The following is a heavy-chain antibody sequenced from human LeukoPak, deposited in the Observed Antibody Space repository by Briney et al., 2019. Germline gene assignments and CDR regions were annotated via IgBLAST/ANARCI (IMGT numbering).Heavy chain of an antibody. CDR3: ARWGASGLALIYYYGMDV. Sequence: ASVKVSCKASGYTFSRYYKHWVRQAPGQGLERMGVINPSGGSTSYAQKFQGGVTMTRDTSTRIVYMELSSLRSEDTAVYYCARWGASGLALIYYYGMDVWGQGTTVTVSS. J-gene: IGHJ6*02. CDR2: INPSGGST. D-gene: IGHD3/OR15-3a*01. V-gene: IGHV1-46*01. CDR1: GYTFSRYY.